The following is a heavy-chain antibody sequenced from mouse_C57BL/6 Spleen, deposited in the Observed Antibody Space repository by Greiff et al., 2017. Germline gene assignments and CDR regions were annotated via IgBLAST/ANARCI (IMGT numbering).Heavy chain of an antibody. CDR1: GYAFTNYL. CDR2: FNPGSGGT. Sequence: QVQLQQSGAELVRPGTSVKVSCKASGYAFTNYLIEWVKQRPGQGLEWIGVFNPGSGGTNYNEKFKGKATLTADKSSSTAYMQLSSLTSEDSAVYFCARGDYSDCWGQGTTLTVSS. V-gene: IGHV1-54*01. J-gene: IGHJ2*01. CDR3: ARGDYSDC.